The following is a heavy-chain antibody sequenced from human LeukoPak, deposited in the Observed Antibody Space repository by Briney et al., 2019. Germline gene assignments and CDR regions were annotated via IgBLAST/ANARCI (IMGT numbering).Heavy chain of an antibody. Sequence: GGSLRLSCAASGFTFGDYAMSWFRQAPGKGLEWVGFIRNKAYGGTTEYAASVKGRFTISRDDSKSIAYLQMNSLKTEDTAVYYCTRGSIAVARGPFDYWGQGTLVTVSS. CDR3: TRGSIAVARGPFDY. CDR2: IRNKAYGGTT. V-gene: IGHV3-49*03. J-gene: IGHJ4*02. D-gene: IGHD6-19*01. CDR1: GFTFGDYA.